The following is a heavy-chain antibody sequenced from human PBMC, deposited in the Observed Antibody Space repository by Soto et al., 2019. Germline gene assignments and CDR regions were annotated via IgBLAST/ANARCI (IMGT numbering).Heavy chain of an antibody. CDR2: IYHSGST. V-gene: IGHV4-30-2*01. D-gene: IGHD3-22*01. Sequence: SETLSLTCAVSCGSISSGGYSWSWIRQPPGKGLEWIGYIYHSGSTYYNPSLKSRVTISVDRSKNQFSLKLSSVTAADTAVYYCARGTYDSSGYYYSHLDYWGQGTLVTVSS. CDR1: CGSISSGGYS. J-gene: IGHJ4*02. CDR3: ARGTYDSSGYYYSHLDY.